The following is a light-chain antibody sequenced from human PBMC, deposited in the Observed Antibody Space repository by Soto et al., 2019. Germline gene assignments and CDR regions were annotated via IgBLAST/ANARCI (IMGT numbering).Light chain of an antibody. CDR3: QQYNSYS. CDR2: KAS. J-gene: IGKJ1*01. CDR1: QSISSW. V-gene: IGKV1-5*03. Sequence: DIQMTQSPSTLSASVGDRVTITCRASQSISSWLAWYQQKPGKAPKLLIYKASSLASGDPSRFSGSGSGTEFTLTISSLQPDDFATYYCQQYNSYSFGQGTKVEIK.